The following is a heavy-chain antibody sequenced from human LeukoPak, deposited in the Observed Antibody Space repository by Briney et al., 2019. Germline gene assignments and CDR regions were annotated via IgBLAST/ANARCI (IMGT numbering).Heavy chain of an antibody. CDR2: LSGSGDDT. J-gene: IGHJ5*02. CDR3: ARCVTGWPNWFAP. CDR1: GFTFSRNA. D-gene: IGHD6-19*01. V-gene: IGHV3-23*01. Sequence: GGSLRLSCVASGFTFSRNAMSWARQAPGKGLEWVSALSGSGDDTFYPDSVKGRFTISRDDSKNTVYLQMNSLRVEDTAIYYCARCVTGWPNWFAPWGQGTLVTVSS.